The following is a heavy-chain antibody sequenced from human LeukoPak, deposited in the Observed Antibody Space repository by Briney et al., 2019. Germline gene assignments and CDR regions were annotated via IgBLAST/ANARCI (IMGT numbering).Heavy chain of an antibody. CDR1: GFTFSSYG. CDR2: ISYDGSNK. V-gene: IGHV3-30*03. J-gene: IGHJ4*02. CDR3: ARDGDASVIYFDY. Sequence: GRSLRLSCAASGFTFSSYGMHWVRQAPGKGLEWVAVISYDGSNKYYADSVKGRFTISRDNSKNTLYLQMNSLRAEDTAVYYCARDGDASVIYFDYWGQGTLVTVSS. D-gene: IGHD3-16*02.